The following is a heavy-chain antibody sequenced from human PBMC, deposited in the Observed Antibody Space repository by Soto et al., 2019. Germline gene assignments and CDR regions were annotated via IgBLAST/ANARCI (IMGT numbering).Heavy chain of an antibody. V-gene: IGHV4-39*01. CDR1: GGSITSSSYY. CDR3: MLGSGWKDFDY. Sequence: SETLSLTCTVSGGSITSSSYYWGWIRQPPGKGLEWIGSIYYSGSTYYNPSLKSRVTVSVDTSKNQFSLKLSSVTAADTAVYYCMLGSGWKDFDYWGQGTLVTVSS. CDR2: IYYSGST. D-gene: IGHD3-22*01. J-gene: IGHJ4*02.